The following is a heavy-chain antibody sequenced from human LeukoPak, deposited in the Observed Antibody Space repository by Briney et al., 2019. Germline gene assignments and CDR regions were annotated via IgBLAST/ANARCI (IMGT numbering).Heavy chain of an antibody. CDR3: TTELTIFGVAYTDAIGALDV. J-gene: IGHJ6*04. CDR1: GFTFSNAW. D-gene: IGHD3-3*01. V-gene: IGHV3-15*01. CDR2: IKSKTDGGTT. Sequence: GGSLRLSCAASGFTFSNAWMSWVRQAPGKGLEWVGRIKSKTDGGTTDYAAPVKGRFTISRDDSKNTLYLQMNSLKTEDTAVYYCTTELTIFGVAYTDAIGALDVWGKGTTVTVSS.